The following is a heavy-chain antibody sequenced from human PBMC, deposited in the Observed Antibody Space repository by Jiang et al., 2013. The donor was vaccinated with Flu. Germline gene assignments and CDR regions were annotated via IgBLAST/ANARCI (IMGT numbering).Heavy chain of an antibody. Sequence: GAEVKKPGESLKISCKGSGYSFTSYWIGWVRQMPGKGLEWMGIIFPGDSDTRYSPSFQGQVFISADKSTNTAFLQWSSLKASDSGIYYCARHPGRTVGDVFDVWGQGTKVTVSS. J-gene: IGHJ3*01. CDR2: IFPGDSDT. CDR1: GYSFTSYW. CDR3: ARHPGRTVGDVFDV. V-gene: IGHV5-51*01. D-gene: IGHD1-26*01.